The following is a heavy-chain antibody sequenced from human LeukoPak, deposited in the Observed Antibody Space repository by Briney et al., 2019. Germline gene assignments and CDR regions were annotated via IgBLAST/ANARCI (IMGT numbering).Heavy chain of an antibody. D-gene: IGHD3-22*01. V-gene: IGHV3-23*01. CDR3: AKSSYYDSSGYYREYYFDY. Sequence: GGSLRLSCAASGFTFTSYSMSWVRQAPGKGLEWVSGTSDRGDYTYYADSVKGRFTISRDNSKNTLYLQMNSPRAEDTAVYYCAKSSYYDSSGYYREYYFDYWGQGTLVTVSS. CDR2: TSDRGDYT. CDR1: GFTFTSYS. J-gene: IGHJ4*02.